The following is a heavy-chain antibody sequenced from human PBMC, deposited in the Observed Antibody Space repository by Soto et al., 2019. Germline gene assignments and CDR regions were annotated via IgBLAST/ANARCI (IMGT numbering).Heavy chain of an antibody. CDR3: ARVSIVAARGSYKPMDV. CDR1: GYTFTSYA. D-gene: IGHD6-13*01. Sequence: VASVKVSCKASGYTFTSYAMHWVRQAPGQRLEWMGWINAGNGNTKYAQKVQGRVTITRDTSASTAYMELSSLRSEDMAVCYCARVSIVAARGSYKPMDVSGPGTTVTLSS. J-gene: IGHJ6*02. V-gene: IGHV1-3*01. CDR2: INAGNGNT.